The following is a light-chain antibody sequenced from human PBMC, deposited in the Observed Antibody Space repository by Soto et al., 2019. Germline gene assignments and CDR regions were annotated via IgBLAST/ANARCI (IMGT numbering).Light chain of an antibody. CDR2: EVR. CDR3: ISYTSDDVRYV. Sequence: QSVLTQPAAVSGPPGQSITISCTGTSSDVGRYNYVSWYQQHPGKAPKLMVYEVRNRPSGVSNRFSASKSGNTASLTISGLQAEDEADYYCISYTSDDVRYVFGTGTKVTVL. J-gene: IGLJ1*01. V-gene: IGLV2-14*01. CDR1: SSDVGRYNY.